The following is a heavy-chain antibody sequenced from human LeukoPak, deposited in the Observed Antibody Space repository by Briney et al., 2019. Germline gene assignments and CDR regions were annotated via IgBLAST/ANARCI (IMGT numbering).Heavy chain of an antibody. CDR3: AREHYFYHMDG. V-gene: IGHV3-7*01. CDR2: VNQGGTGK. CDR1: GFSFSTQW. Sequence: GGSLRLSCAASGFSFSTQWMSWVRQAPGKGLEGVALVNQGGTGKYYVDSVRGRFTISRDNAENSLYLQMNSLRAEDTAVYYCAREHYFYHMDGWGEGTTVTVSS. J-gene: IGHJ6*03.